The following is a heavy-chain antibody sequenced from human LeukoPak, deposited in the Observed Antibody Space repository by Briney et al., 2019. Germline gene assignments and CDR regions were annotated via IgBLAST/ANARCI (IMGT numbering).Heavy chain of an antibody. Sequence: AAVTDSRLASGYTFTGYFIHWVRQAPGQGVDGMGWINPKSGGTKYAEKFQDRVTMIRGTSISTAYMELSRLRSDDTAVYYCARDRGGRYCGWLSGYLDVWGKGTTVTISS. CDR3: ARDRGGRYCGWLSGYLDV. CDR1: GYTFTGYF. V-gene: IGHV1-2*02. CDR2: INPKSGGT. J-gene: IGHJ6*03. D-gene: IGHD3-9*01.